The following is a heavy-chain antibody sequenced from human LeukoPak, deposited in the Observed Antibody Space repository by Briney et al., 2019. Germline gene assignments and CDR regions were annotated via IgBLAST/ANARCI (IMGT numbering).Heavy chain of an antibody. Sequence: SETLSLTCSVSGDSISSYYWSWIRQPPGKGLEWIGYIHYSGSTKHNPSLKSRVTISADTSKKQFSLKLSSVTAADTAVYYCARSGIYGDYGIYFDYWGQGTLVTVSS. D-gene: IGHD4-17*01. V-gene: IGHV4-59*01. CDR3: ARSGIYGDYGIYFDY. J-gene: IGHJ4*02. CDR1: GDSISSYY. CDR2: IHYSGST.